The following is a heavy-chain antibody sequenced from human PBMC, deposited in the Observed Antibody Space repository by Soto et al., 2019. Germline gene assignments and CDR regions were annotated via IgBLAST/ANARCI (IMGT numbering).Heavy chain of an antibody. D-gene: IGHD6-6*01. CDR3: AREPGSSGGDY. CDR2: IYSGGTT. CDR1: GFSVSSNY. J-gene: IGHJ4*02. Sequence: PGGSLRLSCVASGFSVSSNYMSWVRQAPGKGLEWVSVIYSGGTTYYADSMKGRFTISRDNSKNTLYLQMSSLRAEDTAVYYCAREPGSSGGDYWGQGTLVTVSS. V-gene: IGHV3-53*01.